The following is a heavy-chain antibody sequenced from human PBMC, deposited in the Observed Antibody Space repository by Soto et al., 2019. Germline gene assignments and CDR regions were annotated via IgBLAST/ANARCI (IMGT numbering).Heavy chain of an antibody. D-gene: IGHD2-2*01. CDR3: AHIARVVPAAMEEILDY. CDR1: GFTFSSYA. V-gene: IGHV3-23*01. J-gene: IGHJ4*02. Sequence: PGGSLRLSCAASGFTFSSYAMSWVRQAPGKGLEWVSAISGSGGSTYYADSVKGRFTISRDNSKNTLYLQMNSLRAEDTAVYYCAHIARVVPAAMEEILDYWGQGTLVTVSS. CDR2: ISGSGGST.